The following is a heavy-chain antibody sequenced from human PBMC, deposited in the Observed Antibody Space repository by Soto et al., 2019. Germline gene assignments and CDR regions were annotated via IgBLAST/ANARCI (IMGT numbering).Heavy chain of an antibody. CDR2: INAGNGNT. D-gene: IGHD2-8*01. Sequence: ASVKVSCKASGYTFTSYAMHWVRQAPGQRLEWMGWINAGNGNTKYSQKFQGRVTITRDTSASTAYMELSSLRSEDTAVYYCARESHIVLMVYAIGFDYWGQGTLVTVSS. CDR3: ARESHIVLMVYAIGFDY. CDR1: GYTFTSYA. J-gene: IGHJ4*02. V-gene: IGHV1-3*01.